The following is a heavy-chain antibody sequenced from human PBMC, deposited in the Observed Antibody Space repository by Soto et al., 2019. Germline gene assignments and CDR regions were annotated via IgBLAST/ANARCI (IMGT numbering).Heavy chain of an antibody. V-gene: IGHV4-4*02. J-gene: IGHJ4*02. CDR2: MSHSGTT. Sequence: QVQLQESGPGLVKSSETLSLTCAVSGGSINNRNWWRWVRQPPGKGLEWIGEMSHSGTTNYNPSFKSRVTMSVDGSKNQFSLMMPSVTAADTAVYYCARGEDYTWDYWGQGALVTVSS. CDR1: GGSINNRNW. D-gene: IGHD3-3*01. CDR3: ARGEDYTWDY.